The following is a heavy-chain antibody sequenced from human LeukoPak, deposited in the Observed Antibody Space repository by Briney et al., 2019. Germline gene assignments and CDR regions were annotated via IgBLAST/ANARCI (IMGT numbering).Heavy chain of an antibody. CDR1: GGSFSGYY. CDR2: INHSGST. J-gene: IGHJ4*02. Sequence: PSETLSLTCAVYGGSFSGYYWSWIRQPPGKGLEWIGEINHSGSTNYNPSLKSRVTISVDTSKNQFSLKLSSVTAADTAVYYCARDGGYSGYDADCWGQGTLVTVSS. D-gene: IGHD5-12*01. CDR3: ARDGGYSGYDADC. V-gene: IGHV4-34*01.